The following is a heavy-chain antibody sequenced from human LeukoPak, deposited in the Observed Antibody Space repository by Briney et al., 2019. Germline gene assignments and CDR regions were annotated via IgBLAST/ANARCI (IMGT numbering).Heavy chain of an antibody. D-gene: IGHD6-13*01. CDR3: ARGGSSSSWPFYY. J-gene: IGHJ4*02. V-gene: IGHV4-61*08. CDR1: GGSISSGGYY. CDR2: IHYSGST. Sequence: SETLSLTCTVSGGSISSGGYYWSWIRQHPGKGLEWIGYIHYSGSTNYNPSLKSRVTMSVDTSKNQFSLKLTSVTAADTAVYYCARGGSSSSWPFYYWGQGTLVTVSS.